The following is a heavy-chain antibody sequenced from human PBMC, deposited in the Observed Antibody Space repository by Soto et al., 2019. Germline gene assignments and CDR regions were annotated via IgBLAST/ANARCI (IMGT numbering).Heavy chain of an antibody. J-gene: IGHJ2*01. V-gene: IGHV1-2*02. Sequence: QVQLVQSGAEVKKPGASVKVSCRASGYTFTRYSVHWVRQAPGQGLEWMGWINPNTGGTRFAPKFEGRVTLTTDPSVRTVYMEVRSLRSDDTAVFYCSVYF. CDR1: GYTFTRYS. CDR2: INPNTGGT. CDR3: SVYF.